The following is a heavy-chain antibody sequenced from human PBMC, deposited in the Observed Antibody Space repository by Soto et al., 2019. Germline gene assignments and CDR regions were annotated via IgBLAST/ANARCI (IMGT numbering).Heavy chain of an antibody. J-gene: IGHJ6*02. V-gene: IGHV4-31*03. CDR3: ARDGLGYCSGGSCYGEIYYYYGMDV. D-gene: IGHD2-15*01. CDR2: IYYSGST. CDR1: GGSISSGGYY. Sequence: QVQLQESGPGLVKPSQTLSLTCTVSGGSISSGGYYWSWIRQHPGKGLEWIGYIYYSGSTYYNPSLKSRVTISVDTSKNQFSLKLSSVTAADTAGYYCARDGLGYCSGGSCYGEIYYYYGMDVWGQGTTVTVSS.